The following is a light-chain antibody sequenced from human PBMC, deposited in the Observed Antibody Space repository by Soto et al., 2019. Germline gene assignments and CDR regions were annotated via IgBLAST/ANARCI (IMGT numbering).Light chain of an antibody. CDR2: DND. CDR1: ASNVGTQF. V-gene: IGLV1-51*01. J-gene: IGLJ2*01. Sequence: QSVLTQPPSVSAAPGQSVTISCSRSASNVGTQFVSWYQQLPGAAPKLLIYDNDKRPSDIPDRFSGSKSDTSATLTITGLQTGDAADYYCGTWDSGLTVGIFGGGTKLTVL. CDR3: GTWDSGLTVGI.